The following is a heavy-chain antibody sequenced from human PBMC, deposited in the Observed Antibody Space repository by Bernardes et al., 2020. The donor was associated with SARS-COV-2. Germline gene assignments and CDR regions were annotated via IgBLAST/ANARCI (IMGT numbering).Heavy chain of an antibody. CDR2: ISGSGGGT. CDR3: AKDPAKYLLIFLDF. D-gene: IGHD2-15*01. Sequence: GGSLRLSCAASGFSFDGYAMSWVRQVPGKGLEWVSGISGSGGGTYYADSVKGRFAVSRDNSKNTLYLQMNSLRAEDTAVYYCAKDPAKYLLIFLDFWGQGTTVTVSS. J-gene: IGHJ3*01. V-gene: IGHV3-23*01. CDR1: GFSFDGYA.